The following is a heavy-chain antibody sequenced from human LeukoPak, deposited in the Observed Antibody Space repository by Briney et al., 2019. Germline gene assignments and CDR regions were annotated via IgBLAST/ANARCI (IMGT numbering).Heavy chain of an antibody. D-gene: IGHD4-17*01. V-gene: IGHV3-23*01. J-gene: IGHJ3*02. CDR3: ARDPNGDYIGAFDM. Sequence: GGSLRLSCTASGFTFSAYAMMWVRQAAGKGPEWVSAIRGGGGSAFYADSVKGRFTISRDNSKYTLFLQMNSLRAEDTAVYYCARDPNGDYIGAFDMWGPGTMVTVSS. CDR2: IRGGGGSA. CDR1: GFTFSAYA.